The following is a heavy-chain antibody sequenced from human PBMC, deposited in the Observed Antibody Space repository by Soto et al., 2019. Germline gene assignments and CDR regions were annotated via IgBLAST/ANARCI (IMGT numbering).Heavy chain of an antibody. Sequence: GESLKISCKGSGYSFTSYWISWVRQMPGKGLEWMGRIDPSDSYTNYSPSFQGHVTISADKSISPAYLQWSSLKASDTAMYYCAREDSGYDWAAYYYGMAVWGQGTTVTVSS. CDR2: IDPSDSYT. CDR3: AREDSGYDWAAYYYGMAV. CDR1: GYSFTSYW. D-gene: IGHD5-12*01. J-gene: IGHJ6*02. V-gene: IGHV5-10-1*01.